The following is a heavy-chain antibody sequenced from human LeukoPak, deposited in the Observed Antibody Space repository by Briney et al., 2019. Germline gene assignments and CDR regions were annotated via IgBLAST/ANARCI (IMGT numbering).Heavy chain of an antibody. CDR3: ARSITMVRGATFDY. Sequence: PGGSLRLSCAASGFTFDDYAMHWVRQAPGKGLEWVSGISWNSGSIGYADSVKGRFTISRDNAKNSLYLQMNSLRAEDTALYYCARSITMVRGATFDYWGQGTLVTVSS. CDR1: GFTFDDYA. V-gene: IGHV3-9*01. J-gene: IGHJ4*02. D-gene: IGHD3-10*01. CDR2: ISWNSGSI.